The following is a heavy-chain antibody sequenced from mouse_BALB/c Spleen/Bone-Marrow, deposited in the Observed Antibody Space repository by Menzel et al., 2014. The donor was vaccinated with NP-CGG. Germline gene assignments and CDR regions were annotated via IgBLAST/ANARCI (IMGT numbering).Heavy chain of an antibody. CDR1: GDSITSGY. J-gene: IGHJ4*01. D-gene: IGHD1-1*01. CDR3: AITTVVATDY. CDR2: ISYSGST. Sequence: VQLKESGPSLVKPSQTLSLTCSATGDSITSGYWNWIRTFPGNKLEYMGYISYSGSTYYNPSLKSRISITRDTSKNQYYLQLNSVTTEDTATYYCAITTVVATDYWGQGTSVTVSS. V-gene: IGHV3-8*02.